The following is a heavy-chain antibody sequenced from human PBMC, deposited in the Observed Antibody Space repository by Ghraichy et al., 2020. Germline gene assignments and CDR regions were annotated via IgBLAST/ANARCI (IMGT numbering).Heavy chain of an antibody. CDR2: ISYDGSNK. CDR1: GFTFSSYG. D-gene: IGHD3-22*01. J-gene: IGHJ2*01. Sequence: GESLNISCAASGFTFSSYGMHWVRQAPGKGLEWVAVISYDGSNKYYADSVKGRFTISRDNSKNTLYLQMNSLRAEDTAVYYCAKGAGRYYYDSSGYLFDWYFDLWGRGTLVTVSS. CDR3: AKGAGRYYYDSSGYLFDWYFDL. V-gene: IGHV3-30*18.